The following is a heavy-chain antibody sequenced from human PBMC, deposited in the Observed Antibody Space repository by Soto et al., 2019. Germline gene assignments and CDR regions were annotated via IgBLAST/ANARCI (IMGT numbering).Heavy chain of an antibody. CDR1: GFTFSSYA. Sequence: EVQLLESGGGLVQPGGSLRLSCAASGFTFSSYAMSWVRQAPGKGLEWVSAISGTGGTANYADSVKGRFIISRDNSENTLYLQMNSLRAEDTAVYYCVLSPPARSTVTTSFGYWGQGTLVTVSS. D-gene: IGHD4-17*01. V-gene: IGHV3-23*01. J-gene: IGHJ4*02. CDR3: VLSPPARSTVTTSFGY. CDR2: ISGTGGTA.